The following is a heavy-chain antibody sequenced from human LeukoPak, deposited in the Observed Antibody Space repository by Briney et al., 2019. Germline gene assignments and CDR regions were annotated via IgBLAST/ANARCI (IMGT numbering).Heavy chain of an antibody. J-gene: IGHJ6*03. CDR3: ARDLSSASYTYYYYYIDV. V-gene: IGHV4-39*07. Sequence: SETLSLTCTVSGGSISSSSYYWGWIRQPPGKGLEWIGSIYYSGSTYYNPSLKSRVTISVDTSKNQFSLKLSSVTAADTAVYYCARDLSSASYTYYYYYIDVWGKGTTVTVSS. CDR1: GGSISSSSYY. CDR2: IYYSGST. D-gene: IGHD1-26*01.